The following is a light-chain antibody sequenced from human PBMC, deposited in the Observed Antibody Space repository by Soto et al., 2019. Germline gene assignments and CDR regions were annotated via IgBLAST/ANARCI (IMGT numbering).Light chain of an antibody. Sequence: IVLTQSPGTLSLSPVEIATLSCRASQNIGSLLAWYQQKPGQAPRLLIYGASTRATGIPARFSGSGSGTEFTLTISSLQSEDFAVYFCQQYNIWPQTFGQGTKVDI. CDR2: GAS. CDR1: QNIGSL. CDR3: QQYNIWPQT. V-gene: IGKV3-15*01. J-gene: IGKJ1*01.